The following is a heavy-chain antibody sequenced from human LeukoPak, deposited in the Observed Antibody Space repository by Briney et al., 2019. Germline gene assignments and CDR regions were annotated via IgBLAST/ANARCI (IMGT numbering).Heavy chain of an antibody. D-gene: IGHD5-12*01. V-gene: IGHV1-2*02. CDR1: GYTFTDYY. CDR3: ARSRVTTIPNLDY. Sequence: GASVKVSCKASGYTFTDYYIHWVLQAPGQGLEWMGWINPNSGATNSAQHFQGRVTMTRDTSVNTAYMELSRLTFDDTAVYFCARSRVTTIPNLDYWGQGILLTVSS. J-gene: IGHJ4*02. CDR2: INPNSGAT.